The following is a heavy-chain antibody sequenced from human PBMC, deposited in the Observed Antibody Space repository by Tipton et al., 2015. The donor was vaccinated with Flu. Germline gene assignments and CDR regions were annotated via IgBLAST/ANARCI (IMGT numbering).Heavy chain of an antibody. CDR1: GITFDSYW. Sequence: SLRLSCAASGITFDSYWINWVRQAPGKGLEWVANMNPDGTVARYVDSAKGRFTISRDNGKNSLFLEMNSLRADDTAVYYCVPWSVACHWGQGTQVTVSS. V-gene: IGHV3-7*01. J-gene: IGHJ4*02. CDR2: MNPDGTVA. D-gene: IGHD2-8*02. CDR3: VPWSVACH.